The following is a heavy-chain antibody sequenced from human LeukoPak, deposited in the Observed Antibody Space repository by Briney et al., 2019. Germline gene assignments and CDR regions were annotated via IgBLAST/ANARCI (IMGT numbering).Heavy chain of an antibody. J-gene: IGHJ4*02. CDR2: IYYSGST. CDR1: GGSISSSSYY. D-gene: IGHD5-18*01. Sequence: SETLSLTCTVSGGSISSSSYYWGWIRQPPGKGLEWIGSIYYSGSTYYNPSLKSRVTISVDTSKNQFSLKLSSVTAADTAVYYCARVRGYSYGYAFDYWGQGTLVTVSS. CDR3: ARVRGYSYGYAFDY. V-gene: IGHV4-39*07.